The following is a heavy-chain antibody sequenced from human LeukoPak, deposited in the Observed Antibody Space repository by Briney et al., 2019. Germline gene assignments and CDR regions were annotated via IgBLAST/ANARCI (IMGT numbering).Heavy chain of an antibody. CDR1: GYSFTTYW. CDR3: AILYADYPDY. Sequence: GASLLISCKSSGYSFTTYWITWVRQLPGKGLEWMGTIDPSDSYTNYSPSFQGHVTISAVKSISTAYLQWSSLKASDTAMYYCAILYADYPDYWGQGTLVTVSS. D-gene: IGHD4-17*01. J-gene: IGHJ4*02. CDR2: IDPSDSYT. V-gene: IGHV5-10-1*01.